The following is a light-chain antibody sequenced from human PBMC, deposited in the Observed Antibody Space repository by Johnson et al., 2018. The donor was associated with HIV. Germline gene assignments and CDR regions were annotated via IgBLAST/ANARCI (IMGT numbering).Light chain of an antibody. CDR1: SSNIGNNY. V-gene: IGLV1-51*01. J-gene: IGLJ1*01. CDR3: GTWDNSLNVYV. CDR2: DNN. Sequence: VLTQPPSVSAAPGQKVTISCSGSSSNIGNNYLSWYQQLPHTAPRLLISDNNKRPSGIPDRFSGSKSGASATLDITGLQTGDEADYYCGTWDNSLNVYVFGTATKVTVL.